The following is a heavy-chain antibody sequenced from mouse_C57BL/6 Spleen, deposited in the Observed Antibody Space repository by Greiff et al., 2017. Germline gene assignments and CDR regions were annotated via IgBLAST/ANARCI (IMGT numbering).Heavy chain of an antibody. V-gene: IGHV14-4*01. D-gene: IGHD2-5*01. CDR1: GFNIKDDY. CDR2: IDPENGDT. Sequence: VQLQQSGAELVRPGASVKLSCTASGFNIKDDYMHWVKQRPEQGLEWIGWIDPENGDTEYASKFQGKATITADTSSNTAYLQLSSLTSEDTAVYYGTVYYSNSAWFAYWGQGTLVTVSA. CDR3: TVYYSNSAWFAY. J-gene: IGHJ3*01.